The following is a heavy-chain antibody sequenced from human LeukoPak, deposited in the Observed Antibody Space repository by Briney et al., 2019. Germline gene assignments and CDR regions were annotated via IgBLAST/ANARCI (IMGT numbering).Heavy chain of an antibody. Sequence: GGSLRLSCAASGFTVSSNYMSWVRQAPGKGLEWVSVIYSGGSTYYADSVKGRFTISRDNSKNTLYLQMNSLRAEDTAVYYCAALRTGGYPSYFDYWGQGTLVTVSS. J-gene: IGHJ4*02. D-gene: IGHD6-25*01. V-gene: IGHV3-53*01. CDR3: AALRTGGYPSYFDY. CDR1: GFTVSSNY. CDR2: IYSGGST.